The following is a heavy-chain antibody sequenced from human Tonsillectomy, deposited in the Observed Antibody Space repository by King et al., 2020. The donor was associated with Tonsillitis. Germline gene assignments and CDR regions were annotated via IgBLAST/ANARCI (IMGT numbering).Heavy chain of an antibody. Sequence: MQLQESGPGLVKSSETLSLTCVVSGDSITSSNYYWGWIRQSPGKGLEWIGNVYYSGSTYYNPSLEARVTISVDTSKNQFSLNLRSVTAADTAVYFWARRGGGRSWDTGHNWFDPWGQGTPVTVSS. CDR2: VYYSGST. J-gene: IGHJ5*02. D-gene: IGHD6-13*01. V-gene: IGHV4-39*01. CDR3: ARRGGGRSWDTGHNWFDP. CDR1: GDSITSSNYY.